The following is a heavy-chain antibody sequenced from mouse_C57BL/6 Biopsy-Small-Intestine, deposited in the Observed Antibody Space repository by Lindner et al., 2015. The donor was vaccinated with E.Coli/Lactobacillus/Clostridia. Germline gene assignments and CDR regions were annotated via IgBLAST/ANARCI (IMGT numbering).Heavy chain of an antibody. V-gene: IGHV1-39*01. CDR2: ITPNFGTT. CDR1: GYSFTDYN. Sequence: VQLQESGPELVKPGASVKISCKASGYSFTDYNINWVKQSNGKSLEWIGVITPNFGTTIYSQKFKGKATLTVDQSSSTAYMQLNSLTSEDSAIYYCARHGNYFDYWGQGTTLTVSS. D-gene: IGHD1-1*01. CDR3: ARHGNYFDY. J-gene: IGHJ2*01.